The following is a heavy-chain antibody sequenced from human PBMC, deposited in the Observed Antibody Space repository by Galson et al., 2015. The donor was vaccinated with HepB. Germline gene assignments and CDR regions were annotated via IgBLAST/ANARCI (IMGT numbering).Heavy chain of an antibody. CDR2: ISGSGDSA. V-gene: IGHV3-23*01. CDR3: ERYKAPSSWYGGQWPHGMDV. D-gene: IGHD6-13*01. CDR1: GFTFISYA. J-gene: IGHJ6*02. Sequence: SLRLSCAASGFTFISYAMTWVRQAPGRGLEWVSSISGSGDSAHYAEPVKGRFTISRDQSKNTVYMEMKSLGGEDSRVYYGERYKAPSSWYGGQWPHGMDVWCQGTTVTVSS.